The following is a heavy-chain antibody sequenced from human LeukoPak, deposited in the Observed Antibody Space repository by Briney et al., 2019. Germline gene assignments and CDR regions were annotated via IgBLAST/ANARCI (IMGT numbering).Heavy chain of an antibody. CDR3: AMLPRYTRDDY. J-gene: IGHJ4*02. D-gene: IGHD3-16*02. CDR1: GGSISSSNW. CDR2: IYHTGST. V-gene: IGHV4-4*02. Sequence: SETLSLTCAVSGGSISSSNWWSWVRQPPGKGREWIGEIYHTGSTNYNPSLKSRVTISVEKSKNQFSLKLSSVTAADRAVYYCAMLPRYTRDDYWGQGTLVTVSS.